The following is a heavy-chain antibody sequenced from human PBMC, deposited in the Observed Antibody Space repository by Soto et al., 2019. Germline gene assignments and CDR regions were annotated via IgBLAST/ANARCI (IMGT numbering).Heavy chain of an antibody. D-gene: IGHD3-3*01. V-gene: IGHV3-15*07. Sequence: GGSLRLSCAASGFTFSNAWMNWVRQAPGKGLEWVGRIKSKTDGGTTDYAAPVKGRFTTSRDDSKNTLYLQMNSLKTEDTAVYYCTTAITIFGVVIDPLYGMDVWGQGTTVTVSS. CDR2: IKSKTDGGTT. J-gene: IGHJ6*02. CDR3: TTAITIFGVVIDPLYGMDV. CDR1: GFTFSNAW.